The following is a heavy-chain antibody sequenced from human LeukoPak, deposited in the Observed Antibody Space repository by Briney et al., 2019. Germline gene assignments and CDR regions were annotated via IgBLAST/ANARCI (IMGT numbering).Heavy chain of an antibody. CDR2: IYYSGST. J-gene: IGHJ4*02. V-gene: IGHV4-39*01. D-gene: IGHD1-26*01. CDR1: GGSTSSSSDY. CDR3: ARRVGTMAGNYFDY. Sequence: SETLSLTCTVSGGSTSSSSDYWAWIRQPPGKGLEWMGSIYYSGSTHYNPSLKSRVTIFVDTSKNQFSLKLSSVTAADTAVYYCARRVGTMAGNYFDYWGQGTLVTVSS.